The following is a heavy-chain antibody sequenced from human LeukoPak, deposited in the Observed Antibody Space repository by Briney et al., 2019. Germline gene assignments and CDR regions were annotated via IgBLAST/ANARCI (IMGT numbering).Heavy chain of an antibody. Sequence: GASVKVSCKASGYTFTSYGISWVRQAPGQGLEWMGWISAYNGNTNYAQKLQGRVTMTTDTSTSTAYMELRSLRSDDTAVYYCARLLRDLITMVRGVALGYFDYWGQGTLVTVSS. J-gene: IGHJ4*02. CDR1: GYTFTSYG. V-gene: IGHV1-18*01. D-gene: IGHD3-10*01. CDR3: ARLLRDLITMVRGVALGYFDY. CDR2: ISAYNGNT.